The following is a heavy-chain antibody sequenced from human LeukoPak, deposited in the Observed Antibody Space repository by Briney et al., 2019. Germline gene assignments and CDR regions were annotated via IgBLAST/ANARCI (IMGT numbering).Heavy chain of an antibody. CDR3: ARDRYFDC. Sequence: KTSETLSLTCTVSGGSISSYYWSWIRQPPGKGLEWIGYIYYSASTNYNPSLKSRVTISVDTSNNHFSLKLTHVPAADTAVYYCARDRYFDCWGQGTLVTVSS. CDR1: GGSISSYY. CDR2: IYYSAST. V-gene: IGHV4-59*12. J-gene: IGHJ4*02.